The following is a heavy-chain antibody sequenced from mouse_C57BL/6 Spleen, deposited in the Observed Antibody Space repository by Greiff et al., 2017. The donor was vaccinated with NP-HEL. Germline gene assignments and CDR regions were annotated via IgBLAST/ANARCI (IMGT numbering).Heavy chain of an antibody. CDR1: GFTFTDYY. D-gene: IGHD2-4*01. CDR3: ARYDYDGAY. CDR2: IRNKANGYTT. V-gene: IGHV7-3*01. J-gene: IGHJ3*01. Sequence: EVKLMESGGGLVQPGGSLSLSCAASGFTFTDYYMSWVRQPPGKALEWLGFIRNKANGYTTEYSASVKGRFTISRDNSQSILYRQMNALRAEDSATYYCARYDYDGAYWGQGTLVTVSA.